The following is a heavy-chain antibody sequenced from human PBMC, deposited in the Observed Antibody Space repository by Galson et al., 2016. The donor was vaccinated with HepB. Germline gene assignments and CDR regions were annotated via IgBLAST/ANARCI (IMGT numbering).Heavy chain of an antibody. CDR2: LFGSGSS. V-gene: IGHV4-39*07. CDR3: ARGWELLFPWNWFDP. CDR1: GDSIGSSSYY. D-gene: IGHD1-26*01. Sequence: SETLSLTCTVVGDSIGSSSYYWGWIRQPPGKGLEWIGSLFGSGSSNYNPSLKSRVTISLDTSKNQFSLHLNSVTAADTAVYYCARGWELLFPWNWFDPWGQGTLVIVSS. J-gene: IGHJ5*02.